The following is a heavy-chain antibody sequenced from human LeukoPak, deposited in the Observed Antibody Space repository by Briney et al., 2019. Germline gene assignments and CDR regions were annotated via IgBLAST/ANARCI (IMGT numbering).Heavy chain of an antibody. D-gene: IGHD2-15*01. V-gene: IGHV4-59*08. CDR1: GGSISSYY. Sequence: SETLSLTCTVSGGSISSYYWSWIRQPPGEGLEWIGYIYYSESSSYNPSLKSRVTISVDTSKNQFSLNLSSVTAADTAVYYCARSRSSAFDIWGQGTMVTVSS. CDR2: IYYSESS. J-gene: IGHJ3*02. CDR3: ARSRSSAFDI.